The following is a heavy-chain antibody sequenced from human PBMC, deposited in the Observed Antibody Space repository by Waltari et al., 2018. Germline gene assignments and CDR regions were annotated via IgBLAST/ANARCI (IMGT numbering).Heavy chain of an antibody. CDR3: ATVKYGSGSAS. V-gene: IGHV3-23*01. Sequence: EVQLLESGGGLVQPGGSLRLSCAASGFTFRSYAMTWVRQAPGKGLKWVSSIRDRGVSTYSADSVKGRFTISRDNSKNTLFLQMNSLSAADTAVYYCATVKYGSGSASWGQGTLVTVSS. J-gene: IGHJ4*02. CDR1: GFTFRSYA. CDR2: IRDRGVST. D-gene: IGHD3-10*01.